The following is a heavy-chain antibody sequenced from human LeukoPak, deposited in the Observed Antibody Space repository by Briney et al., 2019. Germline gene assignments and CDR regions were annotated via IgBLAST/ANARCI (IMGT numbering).Heavy chain of an antibody. V-gene: IGHV4-34*01. D-gene: IGHD2-2*01. CDR1: GGSCSGYY. J-gene: IGHJ3*02. Sequence: SETLSLTCAVYGGSCSGYYWSWIRQPPGKGLEWIGEINHSGSTNYNPSLKSRVTISVDTSKNQFSLKLSSVTAADTAVYYCARYRSRYCSSTSCLRGAFDIWGQGTMVTVSS. CDR3: ARYRSRYCSSTSCLRGAFDI. CDR2: INHSGST.